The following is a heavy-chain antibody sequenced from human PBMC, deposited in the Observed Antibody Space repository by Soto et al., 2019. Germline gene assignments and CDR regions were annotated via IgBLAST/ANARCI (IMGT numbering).Heavy chain of an antibody. CDR3: ARSPYYDFWSGYSYDAFDI. CDR2: IYYSGSS. Sequence: PSETLSLTCIVSGGSISSFHWSWIRQPPGKGLEWIGYIYYSGSSNYNSSLKSRVTISVDTSKNQFSLKLSSVTAADTAVYYCARSPYYDFWSGYSYDAFDIWGQGTMVT. D-gene: IGHD3-3*01. CDR1: GGSISSFH. V-gene: IGHV4-59*01. J-gene: IGHJ3*02.